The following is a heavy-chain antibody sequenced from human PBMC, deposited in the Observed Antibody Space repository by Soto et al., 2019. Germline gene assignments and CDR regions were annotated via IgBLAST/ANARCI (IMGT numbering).Heavy chain of an antibody. V-gene: IGHV1-69*01. CDR1: GGTFSSYA. CDR2: IIPIFGTA. D-gene: IGHD5-12*01. J-gene: IGHJ2*01. CDR3: ARGGYDFWYFDL. Sequence: QVPLVQSGAEVKKPGSSVKVSCKASGGTFSSYAIIWVRQAPGQGLEWMGGIIPIFGTANYAQKFQGRVTITADESTGTAYMELSSLRSEDTAVYYCARGGYDFWYFDLWGRGTLVTVSS.